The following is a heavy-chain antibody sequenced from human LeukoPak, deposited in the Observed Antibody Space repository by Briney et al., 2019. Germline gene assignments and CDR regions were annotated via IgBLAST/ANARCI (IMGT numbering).Heavy chain of an antibody. CDR2: IRSKAYGGTT. Sequence: GRSLRLSCTASGFTFGDYAMSWVRQAPGKGLEWVGFIRSKAYGGTTEYAASVKGRFTISRDDSKSIAYLQMNSLKTEDTAVYYCQCPPHRALRFLEWVDYWGQGTLVTVSS. CDR1: GFTFGDYA. V-gene: IGHV3-49*04. D-gene: IGHD3-3*01. CDR3: QCPPHRALRFLEWVDY. J-gene: IGHJ4*02.